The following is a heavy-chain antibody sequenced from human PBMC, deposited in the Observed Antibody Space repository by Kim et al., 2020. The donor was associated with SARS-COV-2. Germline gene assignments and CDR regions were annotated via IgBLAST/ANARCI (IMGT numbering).Heavy chain of an antibody. D-gene: IGHD6-6*01. CDR1: GGSISNHDYY. CDR2: IHYSGST. CDR3: ARVPLDNISSGRFDY. Sequence: SETLSLTCTVSGGSISNHDYYWSWIRQPPGKGLEWIAYIHYSGSTYYNPSLKSRVTVSVDTSKKQFSLKLSSVTAADTAVYYCARVPLDNISSGRFDYWGQGTLVTVSS. V-gene: IGHV4-30-4*01. J-gene: IGHJ4*02.